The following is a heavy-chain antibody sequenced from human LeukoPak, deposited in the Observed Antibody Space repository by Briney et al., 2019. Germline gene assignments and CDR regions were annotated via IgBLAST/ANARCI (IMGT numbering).Heavy chain of an antibody. D-gene: IGHD1-7*01. CDR1: GLTFRTTW. V-gene: IGHV3-74*01. J-gene: IGHJ4*02. CDR3: ATARNFRFEY. CDR2: MNGEGTTI. Sequence: GGSLRLSCATSGLTFRTTWMHWVRQAPGKGLMWVSRMNGEGTTIDYADSVKGRFTVSRDYAKNTLFLQMNNLRTEDTALYFCATARNFRFEYCGQGSLVIVSA.